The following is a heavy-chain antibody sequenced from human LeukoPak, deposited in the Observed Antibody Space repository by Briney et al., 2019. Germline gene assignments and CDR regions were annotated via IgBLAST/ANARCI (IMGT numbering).Heavy chain of an antibody. CDR1: GDSISTSSYY. V-gene: IGHV4-39*07. J-gene: IGHJ4*02. CDR2: INHSGST. Sequence: PSETLSLTCSVSGDSISTSSYYWGWIRQSPGKGLEWIGEINHSGSTNYNPSLKSRVTISVDTSKNQFSLKLSSVTAADTAVYYCARGGRWLQLVDYWGQGTLVTVSS. D-gene: IGHD5-24*01. CDR3: ARGGRWLQLVDY.